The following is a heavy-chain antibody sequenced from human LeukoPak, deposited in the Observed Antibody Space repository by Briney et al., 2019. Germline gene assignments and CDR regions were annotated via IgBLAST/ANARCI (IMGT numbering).Heavy chain of an antibody. D-gene: IGHD4-23*01. CDR3: AKAFYGGNPTFFDY. CDR1: GFTFDDYA. V-gene: IGHV3-9*01. CDR2: ISWNSGSI. J-gene: IGHJ4*02. Sequence: GGSLRLSCAAAGFTFDDYAMDWVRQAPGKGLEWISGISWNSGSIGYADSVKGRFTISRDNAKNSLYLQMNSLRAEDTALYYCAKAFYGGNPTFFDYWGQGTLVTVSS.